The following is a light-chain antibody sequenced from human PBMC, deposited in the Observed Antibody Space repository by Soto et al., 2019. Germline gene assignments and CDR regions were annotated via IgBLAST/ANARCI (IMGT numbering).Light chain of an antibody. CDR1: QSVSTK. V-gene: IGKV3-15*01. J-gene: IGKJ5*01. CDR2: GAS. Sequence: EIVMTQSPATLSASPGERVTLSCRASQSVSTKSAWYQQKPGQAPRLLIYGASTRVTGIPARFSGSGSGTDFTLTISSLQSEDFGVYYSQQYKDWFSISFGQGTRLEIK. CDR3: QQYKDWFSIS.